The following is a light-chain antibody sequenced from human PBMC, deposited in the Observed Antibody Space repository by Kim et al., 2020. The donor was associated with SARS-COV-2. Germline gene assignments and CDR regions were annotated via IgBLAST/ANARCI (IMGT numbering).Light chain of an antibody. CDR3: NSRESGVNHVV. J-gene: IGLJ3*02. CDR1: SHKSYY. Sequence: ALGHAVRITCQGDSHKSYYASWYQQKPGQAPVLVIYEKNNRPSGIPDRFSGSSSGNTASLTITGAQAEDEADYYCNSRESGVNHVVFGGGTQLTVL. V-gene: IGLV3-19*01. CDR2: EKN.